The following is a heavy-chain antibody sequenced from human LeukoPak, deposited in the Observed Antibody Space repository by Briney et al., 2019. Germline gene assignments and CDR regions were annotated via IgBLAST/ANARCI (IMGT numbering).Heavy chain of an antibody. CDR1: GFTFSTYA. D-gene: IGHD6-13*01. CDR2: ISSSSSTI. Sequence: GGSLRLSCAASGFTFSTYAMHWVRQAPGKGLEWVSYISSSSSTIYYADSVKGRFTISRDNAKNSLYLQMNSLRAEDTAVYYCARDIAKFDYWGQGTLVTVSS. V-gene: IGHV3-48*01. CDR3: ARDIAKFDY. J-gene: IGHJ4*02.